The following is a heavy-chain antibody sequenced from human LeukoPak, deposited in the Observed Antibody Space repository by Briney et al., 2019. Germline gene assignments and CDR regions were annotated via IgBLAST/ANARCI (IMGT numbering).Heavy chain of an antibody. D-gene: IGHD6-19*01. CDR2: IEEDGSQQ. J-gene: IGHJ4*02. CDR1: GFSFSSYW. Sequence: GGSLRLSCAASGFSFSSYWTSWVRQAPGKGLEWVANIEEDGSQQFYVDSVKGRFTISRDNAKKSLYLQMNSLRVEDTGVYYCASSPIAVALPSYWGQGTLVTVSS. CDR3: ASSPIAVALPSY. V-gene: IGHV3-7*01.